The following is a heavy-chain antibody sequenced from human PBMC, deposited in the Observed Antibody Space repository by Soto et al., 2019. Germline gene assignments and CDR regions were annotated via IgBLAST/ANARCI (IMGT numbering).Heavy chain of an antibody. CDR1: GFTFSSYS. J-gene: IGHJ4*02. CDR2: ISTSSSTI. Sequence: EVQLVESGGGLVQPGGSLRLSCAASGFTFSSYSLNWVRQAPGKGLEWVSYISTSSSTIYYADSVKGPFTISRDNAKNSLYLQMNSLRAEDTAVYYCAREGGYSYGYHYWGQGTLVTVSS. D-gene: IGHD5-18*01. CDR3: AREGGYSYGYHY. V-gene: IGHV3-48*01.